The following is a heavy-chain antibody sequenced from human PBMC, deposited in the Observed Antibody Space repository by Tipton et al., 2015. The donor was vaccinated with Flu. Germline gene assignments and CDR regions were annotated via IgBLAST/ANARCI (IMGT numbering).Heavy chain of an antibody. D-gene: IGHD2-8*02. J-gene: IGHJ3*02. Sequence: LRLSCTVSGASIRSYYWSWIRQPPGKGLEWIGSIYHSGSTYYNPSLKSRVTISVDTSKNQFSLKLGSVTAGDTAVYYCARRDCAGGICYSRVYDAFDIWGQGTLVTVSS. V-gene: IGHV4-59*08. CDR1: GASIRSYY. CDR3: ARRDCAGGICYSRVYDAFDI. CDR2: IYHSGST.